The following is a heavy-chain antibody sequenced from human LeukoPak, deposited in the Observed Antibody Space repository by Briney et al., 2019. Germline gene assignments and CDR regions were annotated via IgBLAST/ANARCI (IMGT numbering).Heavy chain of an antibody. CDR2: IYTSGST. V-gene: IGHV4-4*07. CDR3: ARKRGYDRPGDY. Sequence: SETLSLTCPVSGGSISSYYWSWIRQPAGKGLEWIGRIYTSGSTNYNPSLTSRVTLSVDTSKNQFSMKLSSVTAADKAVYYGARKRGYDRPGDYWGQGTLVTVSS. CDR1: GGSISSYY. J-gene: IGHJ4*02. D-gene: IGHD3-22*01.